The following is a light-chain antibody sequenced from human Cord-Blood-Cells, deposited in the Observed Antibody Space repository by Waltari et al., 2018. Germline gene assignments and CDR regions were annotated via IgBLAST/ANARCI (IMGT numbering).Light chain of an antibody. CDR1: SSDVGSYR. CDR2: EVS. CDR3: SSYTSSSTWV. Sequence: QSALTQPPSVSGSPGQLVTISCTGTSSDVGSYRVSWYQQPPGTAPKLMIYEVSNRPSGVPDRFPGSKSGNPASLPISGLQAEDEAVYYCSSYTSSSTWVFGGVTKLTVL. V-gene: IGLV2-18*02. J-gene: IGLJ3*02.